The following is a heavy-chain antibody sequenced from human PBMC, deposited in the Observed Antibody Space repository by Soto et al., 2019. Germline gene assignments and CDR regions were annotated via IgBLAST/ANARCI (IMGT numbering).Heavy chain of an antibody. V-gene: IGHV4-59*01. D-gene: IGHD3-3*01. J-gene: IGHJ5*02. CDR1: GGSIGSYY. CDR3: ARDNYDFWSGRDWFDP. CDR2: IYYSGST. Sequence: SEPLSLTCTVAGGSIGSYYWSWIRQPPGKGLEWIGYIYYSGSTNYNPSLKSRVTISVDTSKNQFSLKLSSVTAADTAVYYCARDNYDFWSGRDWFDPWGQGTLVTVSS.